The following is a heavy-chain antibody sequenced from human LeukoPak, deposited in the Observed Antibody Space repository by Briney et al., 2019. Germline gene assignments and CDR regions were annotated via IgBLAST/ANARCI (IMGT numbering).Heavy chain of an antibody. CDR2: IYPDDSDT. Sequence: GESLKISCKASGYNFTTYWIALVRQMPGEGLECMGIIYPDDSDTRYSPSFQGQVSISADKSINTAYLQWSSLKAPDTAMYYCARRPAGAAGLFFDYWGQGALVTVSS. CDR3: ARRPAGAAGLFFDY. J-gene: IGHJ4*02. D-gene: IGHD6-19*01. CDR1: GYNFTTYW. V-gene: IGHV5-51*01.